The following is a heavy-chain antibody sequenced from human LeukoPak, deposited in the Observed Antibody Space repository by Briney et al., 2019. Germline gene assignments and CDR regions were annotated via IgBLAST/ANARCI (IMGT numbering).Heavy chain of an antibody. V-gene: IGHV5-51*01. Sequence: GESLKISCKGSGYSFTSYWIGWVRQMPGKGLEWMGIIYPGDSDTRYSPSFQGQVTISADKSISTAYLQWSSLKASDTAMYYCARELVVAATPYGMDVWGQGTTVTVSS. CDR1: GYSFTSYW. CDR2: IYPGDSDT. J-gene: IGHJ6*02. D-gene: IGHD2-15*01. CDR3: ARELVVAATPYGMDV.